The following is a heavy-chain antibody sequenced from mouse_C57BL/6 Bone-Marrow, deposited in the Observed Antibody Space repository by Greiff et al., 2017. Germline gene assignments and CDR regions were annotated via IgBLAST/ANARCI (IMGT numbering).Heavy chain of an antibody. CDR1: GYTFTSYW. D-gene: IGHD2-3*01. V-gene: IGHV1-64*01. CDR3: SRAEDGYLLSN. J-gene: IGHJ3*01. Sequence: QVQLQQPGAELVKPGASVKLSCKASGYTFTSYWMHWVKQRPGQGLEWIGMIHPNSGSTNYNEKFKSKATLTVDKSSSPAYMQLSSLTSENCAVYYCSRAEDGYLLSNWGQGTLVTVSA. CDR2: IHPNSGST.